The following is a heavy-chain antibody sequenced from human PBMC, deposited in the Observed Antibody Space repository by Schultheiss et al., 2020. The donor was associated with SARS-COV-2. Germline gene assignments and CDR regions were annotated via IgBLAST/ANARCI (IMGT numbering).Heavy chain of an antibody. CDR3: AKDGAIVVVPIDY. Sequence: GGSLRLSCAASGFTFRSYAMSWVRQAPGKGLEWVSAISGSGGSTYYADSVKGRFTISRDNSKNTLYLQMNSLRAEDTAVYYCAKDGAIVVVPIDYWGQGTLVTVSS. D-gene: IGHD3-22*01. CDR2: ISGSGGST. CDR1: GFTFRSYA. J-gene: IGHJ4*02. V-gene: IGHV3-23*01.